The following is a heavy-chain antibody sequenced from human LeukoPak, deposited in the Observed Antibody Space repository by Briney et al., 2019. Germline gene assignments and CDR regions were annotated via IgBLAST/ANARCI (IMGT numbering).Heavy chain of an antibody. D-gene: IGHD3-22*01. V-gene: IGHV4-31*03. CDR1: GGSFSSGAYY. J-gene: IGHJ5*02. Sequence: SETLSLTCTVSGGSFSSGAYYWSWIRQLPGKGLEWIGYIHYSGSPYYNPSLKSRVSISGDTSKNQFSLTLSSVTVADTAVYYCARDSGYDSRGFYYGGFDPWGQGILVTVSS. CDR3: ARDSGYDSRGFYYGGFDP. CDR2: IHYSGSP.